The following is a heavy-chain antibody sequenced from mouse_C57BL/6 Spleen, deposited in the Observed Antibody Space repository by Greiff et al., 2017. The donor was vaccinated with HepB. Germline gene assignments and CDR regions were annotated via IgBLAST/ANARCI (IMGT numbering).Heavy chain of an antibody. Sequence: EVHLVESEGGLVQPGSSMKLSCTASGFTFSDYYMAWVRQVPEKGLEWVANINYDGSSTYYLDSLKSRFIISRDNAKNILYLQMGSLKSEDTATYYCARAEGTTNWFAYWGQGTLVTVSA. CDR3: ARAEGTTNWFAY. CDR1: GFTFSDYY. V-gene: IGHV5-16*01. J-gene: IGHJ3*01. CDR2: INYDGSST. D-gene: IGHD1-1*01.